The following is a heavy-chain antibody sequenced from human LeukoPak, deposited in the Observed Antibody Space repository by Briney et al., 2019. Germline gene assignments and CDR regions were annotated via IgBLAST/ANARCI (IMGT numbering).Heavy chain of an antibody. J-gene: IGHJ3*02. D-gene: IGHD2-21*02. V-gene: IGHV4-31*11. CDR3: ARDVVVTSSPDSFDI. Sequence: SETLSLTCAVSGDSVSSGGYYWTWIRQHPGKGLEWIGYISNSGTTSYNPSLKSRFSISVDTSNNQFSLRLSSVTAADTAVYYCARDVVVTSSPDSFDIWGRGTMVTVSS. CDR1: GDSVSSGGYY. CDR2: ISNSGTT.